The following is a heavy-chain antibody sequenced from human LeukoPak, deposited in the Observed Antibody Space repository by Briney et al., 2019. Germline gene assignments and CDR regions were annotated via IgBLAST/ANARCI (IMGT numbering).Heavy chain of an antibody. CDR2: IGRSSSYI. Sequence: GGSLRLSCAASGFTFDSYSMYWGRQAPGKGLEWVSSIGRSSSYIYYTDSVKGRFTISRDNGKRSLYPQMNSLRAEDTAVYYCARAIGLADVDFDYWGQGIPVTVSS. J-gene: IGHJ4*02. V-gene: IGHV3-21*01. CDR1: GFTFDSYS. D-gene: IGHD3-3*02. CDR3: ARAIGLADVDFDY.